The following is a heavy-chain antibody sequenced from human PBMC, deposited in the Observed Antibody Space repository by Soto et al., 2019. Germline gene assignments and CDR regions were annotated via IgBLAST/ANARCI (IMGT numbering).Heavy chain of an antibody. CDR3: TRVSATSSLDY. CDR1: GFTFSSYG. CDR2: IWYDGSNK. Sequence: PGGSLRLSYAASGFTFSSYGMHWVRQAPGKGLEWVAVIWYDGSNKYYADSVKGRFTISRDNSKNTLYLQMNSLKTEDTAVYYCTRVSATSSLDYWGQGTLVTVSS. J-gene: IGHJ4*02. D-gene: IGHD2-15*01. V-gene: IGHV3-33*01.